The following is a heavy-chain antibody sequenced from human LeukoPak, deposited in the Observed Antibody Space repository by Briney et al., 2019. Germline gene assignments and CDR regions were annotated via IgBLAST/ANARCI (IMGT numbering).Heavy chain of an antibody. J-gene: IGHJ4*02. V-gene: IGHV1-18*01. Sequence: ASVKVSCKASGYTFTDFGISWVRQAPGQGLEWMGWISAYNGDTKYAQKLQGRVTMTTDTSTSTAYMEVRSLGSDDTAVYYCTRDLGVDTTMIFFDYWGQESLVTVSS. CDR1: GYTFTDFG. CDR3: TRDLGVDTTMIFFDY. CDR2: ISAYNGDT. D-gene: IGHD5-18*01.